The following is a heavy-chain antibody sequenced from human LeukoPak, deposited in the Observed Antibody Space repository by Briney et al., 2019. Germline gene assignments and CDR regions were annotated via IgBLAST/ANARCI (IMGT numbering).Heavy chain of an antibody. CDR2: ISYDGSNK. D-gene: IGHD5-12*01. CDR1: GFTFSSYA. Sequence: GGSLRLSCAASGFTFSSYAMHWVRQAPGKGLEWVAVISYDGSNKYYADSVKGRFTISRDNSKNTLYLQMNSLRAEDTAVYYGGRDREWLRFWFDYGGREPLATVSS. J-gene: IGHJ4*02. V-gene: IGHV3-30*04. CDR3: GRDREWLRFWFDY.